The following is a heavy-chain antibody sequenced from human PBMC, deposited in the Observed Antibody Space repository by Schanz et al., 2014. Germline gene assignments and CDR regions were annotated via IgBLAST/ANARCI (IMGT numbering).Heavy chain of an antibody. V-gene: IGHV3-72*01. D-gene: IGHD3-16*01. Sequence: EEQLVESGGGSLQPWGSLRLSCTASGFPFSRFSMIWVRQAPGKGLEWVGRITNKPNNYNTEYAASVKGRFTISRDDSRNSLYLQMSSLKTEDTAVYYCVRLDVHDYWGQGTLVTVSA. J-gene: IGHJ4*02. CDR3: VRLDVHDY. CDR1: GFPFSRFS. CDR2: ITNKPNNYNT.